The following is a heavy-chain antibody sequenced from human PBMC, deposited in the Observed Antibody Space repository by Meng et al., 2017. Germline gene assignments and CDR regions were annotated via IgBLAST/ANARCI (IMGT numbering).Heavy chain of an antibody. Sequence: GGLLRPPCVASGFTFRNYAMSWVRQAPGKGLGWVSDVWGSADTTSYADTVKGRFTISRDNSKNTLSLQMTSLRDEDTAIYYCAKRGALGTSYYFDNWGQGTLVTVSS. CDR3: AKRGALGTSYYFDN. D-gene: IGHD3-9*01. CDR2: VWGSADTT. CDR1: GFTFRNYA. J-gene: IGHJ4*02. V-gene: IGHV3-23*01.